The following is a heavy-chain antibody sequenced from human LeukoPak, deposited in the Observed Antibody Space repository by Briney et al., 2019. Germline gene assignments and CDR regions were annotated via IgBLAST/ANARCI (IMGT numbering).Heavy chain of an antibody. Sequence: ASVKVSCKASGYSFTSNYIHWVRQAPGQGLEWMGMIYPRDGSTSYAQKFQGRVTVTRDTSTSTVHMELSGLGSEDTAVYYCARDQEAFDYWGQGTLVTVSS. J-gene: IGHJ4*02. V-gene: IGHV1-46*01. CDR2: IYPRDGST. CDR1: GYSFTSNY. CDR3: ARDQEAFDY.